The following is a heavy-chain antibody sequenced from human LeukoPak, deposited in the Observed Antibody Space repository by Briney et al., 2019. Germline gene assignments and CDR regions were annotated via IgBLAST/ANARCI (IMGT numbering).Heavy chain of an antibody. CDR1: GFTLNTNY. CDR2: MHSVGTT. V-gene: IGHV3-53*01. D-gene: IGHD1-26*01. J-gene: IGHJ6*04. Sequence: GGSLRLSCAASGFTLNTNYMSWVRQAPGKGLEWVSIMHSVGTTYYADSVKGRFTFSRDNSKNTLYLQMNNLRAEDTAVYYCARDGSSGRGYYYYYGMDVWGEGTTVTVSS. CDR3: ARDGSSGRGYYYYYGMDV.